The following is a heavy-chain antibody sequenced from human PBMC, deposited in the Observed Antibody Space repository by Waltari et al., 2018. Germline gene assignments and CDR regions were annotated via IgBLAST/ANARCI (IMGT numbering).Heavy chain of an antibody. J-gene: IGHJ4*02. CDR3: VKDNSHGGKFLDS. D-gene: IGHD2-15*01. V-gene: IGHV3-30*18. CDR1: GFTFSQYG. CDR2: ISFDGKET. Sequence: QVRLIESGGGAVQPGGSLRLSCFASGFTFSQYGMHWVRPAPGKGLEWLTLISFDGKETYYGDSAEGRFTISRDNSRDTLYLQLDNLRVEDTAEYYCVKDNSHGGKFLDSWGPGAQVIVFS.